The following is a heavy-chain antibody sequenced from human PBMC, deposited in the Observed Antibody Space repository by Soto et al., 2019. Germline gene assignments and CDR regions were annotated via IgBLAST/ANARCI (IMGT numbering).Heavy chain of an antibody. CDR3: ARGYCSGGSCYSRPRWFDP. CDR1: GHTFTGYY. J-gene: IGHJ5*02. D-gene: IGHD2-15*01. Sequence: ASVKVSCKASGHTFTGYYMHWVRQAPGQGLEWMGWINPNSGGTNYAQKFQGWVTMTRDTSISTAYMELSRLRSDDTAVYYCARGYCSGGSCYSRPRWFDPWGQGXLVTV. CDR2: INPNSGGT. V-gene: IGHV1-2*04.